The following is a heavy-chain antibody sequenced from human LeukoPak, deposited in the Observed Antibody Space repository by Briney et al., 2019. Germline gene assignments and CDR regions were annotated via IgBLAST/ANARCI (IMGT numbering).Heavy chain of an antibody. CDR2: INPQNGAT. Sequence: ASVKVSCKASGYTLTDHYMHWLRWAPGQGLEWMGWINPQNGATVYAKKFQGRVTMTRDTPVSTLYMELRSLRSDDTGVYYCAKEGYSNGPDPWGPGSLVTVSS. CDR3: AKEGYSNGPDP. D-gene: IGHD4-11*01. CDR1: GYTLTDHY. V-gene: IGHV1-2*02. J-gene: IGHJ5*02.